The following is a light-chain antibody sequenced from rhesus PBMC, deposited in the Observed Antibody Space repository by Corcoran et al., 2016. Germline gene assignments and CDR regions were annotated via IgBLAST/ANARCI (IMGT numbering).Light chain of an antibody. V-gene: IGKV1-33*02. Sequence: DIQMTQFPSSLSASEVDRVTITCQASQGISNGLAWYQQKPGKAPKLLIYTASSLRSGVPSRFSGSGSGTEFTLTISSLQPEDFATYFCQLHHTNPLAFGGGTKVEIK. J-gene: IGKJ4*01. CDR1: QGISNG. CDR2: TAS. CDR3: QLHHTNPLA.